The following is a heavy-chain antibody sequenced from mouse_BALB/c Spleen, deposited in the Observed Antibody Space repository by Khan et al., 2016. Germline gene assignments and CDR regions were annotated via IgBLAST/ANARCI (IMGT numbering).Heavy chain of an antibody. CDR3: ALLRYC. Sequence: EVQLQESGPGLVKPSQSLSLTCTVTGYSITSDYAWNWIRQFPGNRLEWMGYIGYSGITSYNPSLKSRISITRDTSKNQFFLQLNSVTTEDKGTYYCALLRYCWGQGTTLTVAS. CDR1: GYSITSDYA. D-gene: IGHD1-1*01. V-gene: IGHV3-2*02. CDR2: IGYSGIT. J-gene: IGHJ2*01.